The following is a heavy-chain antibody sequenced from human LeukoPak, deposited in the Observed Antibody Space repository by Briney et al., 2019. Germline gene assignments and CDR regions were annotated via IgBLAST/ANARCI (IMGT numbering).Heavy chain of an antibody. J-gene: IGHJ4*02. Sequence: GGSLRLSCAASGFTFSSYGTSWVRQAPGKGLEWVSYISSSGSTIYYADSVKGRFTISRDNAKNSLYLQMNSLRAEDTAVYHCARGGITVSVDYWGQGTLVTVSS. CDR1: GFTFSSYG. CDR2: ISSSGSTI. D-gene: IGHD6-19*01. V-gene: IGHV3-48*04. CDR3: ARGGITVSVDY.